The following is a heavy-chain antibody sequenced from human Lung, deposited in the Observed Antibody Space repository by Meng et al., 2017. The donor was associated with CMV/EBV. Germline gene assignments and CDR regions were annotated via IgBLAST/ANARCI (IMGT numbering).Heavy chain of an antibody. Sequence: FSDYDINWVRQASGQGLEWRGWMNPNSGNTGYAQNFQGRLSMTISTSTSTAYMELNSLRSEDTAVYYCTRDGHTGRHGWRYDTGWFDPWGQGTLVTVSS. CDR2: MNPNSGNT. D-gene: IGHD2-8*02. J-gene: IGHJ5*02. CDR1: FSDYD. V-gene: IGHV1-8*01. CDR3: TRDGHTGRHGWRYDTGWFDP.